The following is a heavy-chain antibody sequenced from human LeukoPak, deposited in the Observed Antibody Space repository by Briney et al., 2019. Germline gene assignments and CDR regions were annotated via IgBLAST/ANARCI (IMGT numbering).Heavy chain of an antibody. D-gene: IGHD2-21*01. J-gene: IGHJ4*02. CDR1: GGSISSYY. Sequence: SETLSLTCTVSGGSISSYYWSWVRQPPGKGLEWIAYIYYSGNTNYNPSLKSRVTISLDTSKKQFSLRLSSVTAADTAVYYCAGPSDYYFDYWGQGTLVTVSS. V-gene: IGHV4-59*01. CDR2: IYYSGNT. CDR3: AGPSDYYFDY.